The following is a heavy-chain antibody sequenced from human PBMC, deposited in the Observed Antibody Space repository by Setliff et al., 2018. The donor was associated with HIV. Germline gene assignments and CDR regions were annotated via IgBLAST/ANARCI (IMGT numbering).Heavy chain of an antibody. V-gene: IGHV4-4*07. CDR1: GASITSHN. CDR3: ARDPPGYGDSKDY. Sequence: SETLSLTCSVSGASITSHNWSWIRQAAGKGLEWIGRIYTRGNTNYNPSLRSRVTMSVDTSKNQFSLKVTSVTAADTAVYYCARDPPGYGDSKDYWGQGKLVTVSS. J-gene: IGHJ4*02. CDR2: IYTRGNT. D-gene: IGHD4-17*01.